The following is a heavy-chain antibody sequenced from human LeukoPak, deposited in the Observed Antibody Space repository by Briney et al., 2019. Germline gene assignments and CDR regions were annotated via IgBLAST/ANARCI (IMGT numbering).Heavy chain of an antibody. CDR2: IYYSGTT. CDR1: GGSISSYY. J-gene: IGHJ4*02. CDR3: ARDPGRDGYNYAFDY. Sequence: SETLSLTCTVSGGSISSYYWSWIRQPPGKGLEWIGYIYYSGTTNYNPSLKSRVTISVDTSKNQFSLKLSSVTAADTAVYYCARDPGRDGYNYAFDYWGQGTLVTVSS. V-gene: IGHV4-59*01. D-gene: IGHD5-24*01.